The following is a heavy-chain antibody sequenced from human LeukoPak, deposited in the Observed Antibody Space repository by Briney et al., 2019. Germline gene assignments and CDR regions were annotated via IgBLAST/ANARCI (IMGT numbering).Heavy chain of an antibody. CDR1: GFTFSDYT. D-gene: IGHD4-17*01. V-gene: IGHV3-21*01. J-gene: IGHJ4*02. CDR3: ARGYGDHTCDY. CDR2: ISSSSSYI. Sequence: GGSLRLSCAASGFTFSDYTMNWVRPAPGQGWKWVSSISSSSSYIYYADSVKGRFTISRDNAKNSLYLQMNSLRAEDTTVYYCARGYGDHTCDYWGQGTLVTVSS.